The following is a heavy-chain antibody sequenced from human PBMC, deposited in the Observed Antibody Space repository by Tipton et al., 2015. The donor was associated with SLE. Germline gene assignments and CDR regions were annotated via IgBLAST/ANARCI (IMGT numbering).Heavy chain of an antibody. Sequence: SLRLSCAASGFTFSNYGMHWVRQAPGKGLEWVAVISYDESNKFYADSVKGRFTISRGNSKNTLYLQMNSLRAEDTALYYCARVGLDYWGQGTLVTVSS. CDR3: ARVGLDY. D-gene: IGHD3-10*01. V-gene: IGHV3-30*03. CDR2: ISYDESNK. CDR1: GFTFSNYG. J-gene: IGHJ4*02.